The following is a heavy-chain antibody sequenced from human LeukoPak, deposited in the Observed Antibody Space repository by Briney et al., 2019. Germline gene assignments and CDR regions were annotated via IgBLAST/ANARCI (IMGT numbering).Heavy chain of an antibody. CDR1: GGSISSYY. CDR2: IYTSGST. Sequence: SETLSLTFTVSGGSISSYYWSWIRQPAGKGLEWIGPIYTSGSTNYNPSLKSRVTISVSTSRDQFSLKLSSVTAADTAVYYCARHLDYGDHQGAFDIWGQGTMVTVSS. CDR3: ARHLDYGDHQGAFDI. D-gene: IGHD4-17*01. J-gene: IGHJ3*02. V-gene: IGHV4-4*07.